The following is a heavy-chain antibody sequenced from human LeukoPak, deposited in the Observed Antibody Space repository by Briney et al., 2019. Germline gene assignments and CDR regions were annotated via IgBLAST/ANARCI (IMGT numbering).Heavy chain of an antibody. CDR1: GFTFSSCR. V-gene: IGHV3-7*01. J-gene: IGHJ5*02. CDR3: ARDGGTNWFDP. CDR2: IKQYGSEK. D-gene: IGHD3-16*01. Sequence: TGGTLTLTCAASGFTFSSCRMSWVRQAPRQGLGRVANIKQYGSEKYYVDSVKGRFTISRENAKNSLYLQMNSLRAEDTAVYYCARDGGTNWFDPWGQGTLVTVSS.